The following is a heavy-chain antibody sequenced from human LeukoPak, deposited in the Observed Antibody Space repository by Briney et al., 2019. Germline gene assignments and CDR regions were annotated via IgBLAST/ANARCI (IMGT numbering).Heavy chain of an antibody. Sequence: GGSLRLSCAASGFTFSSYAMHWVRQAPGKGLEWVAVISYDGSNKYYADSVKGRFTISRDNSKNTLYLQMNSLRAEDTAVYCCARDVLSGSTPDAFDIWGQGTMVTVSS. D-gene: IGHD1-26*01. V-gene: IGHV3-30-3*01. CDR3: ARDVLSGSTPDAFDI. J-gene: IGHJ3*02. CDR2: ISYDGSNK. CDR1: GFTFSSYA.